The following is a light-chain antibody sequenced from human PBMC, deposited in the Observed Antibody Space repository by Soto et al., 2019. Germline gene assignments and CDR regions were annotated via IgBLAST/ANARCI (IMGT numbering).Light chain of an antibody. CDR2: GAS. Sequence: EVVLTQSPGTLSLSPGDRAALSCRASQIISSNYVAWYQQKRGQTPRLLIYGASTRASGIPDRFSGSGSGTDFTLTINSLETEDFAVYYCQQYEDSPRTFGQGTKVEIK. J-gene: IGKJ1*01. CDR1: QIISSNY. CDR3: QQYEDSPRT. V-gene: IGKV3-20*01.